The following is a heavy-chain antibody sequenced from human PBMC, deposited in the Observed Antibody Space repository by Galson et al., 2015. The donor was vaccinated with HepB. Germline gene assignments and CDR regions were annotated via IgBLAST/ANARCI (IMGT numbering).Heavy chain of an antibody. J-gene: IGHJ4*02. Sequence: LRLSCAASGFTFSSYGMHWVRQAPGKGLEWVAFIRYDGSNKYYADSVKGRFTISRDNSKNTLYLQMNSLRAEDTAVYYCAKDLRYSSSWYRPEYWGQGTLVTVSS. CDR1: GFTFSSYG. D-gene: IGHD6-13*01. V-gene: IGHV3-30*02. CDR2: IRYDGSNK. CDR3: AKDLRYSSSWYRPEY.